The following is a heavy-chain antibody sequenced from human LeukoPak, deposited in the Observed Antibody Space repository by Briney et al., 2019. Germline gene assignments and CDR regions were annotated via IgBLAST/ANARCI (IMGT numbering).Heavy chain of an antibody. J-gene: IGHJ4*02. CDR3: APDPNRSIAARRDY. CDR2: ISGSGGST. D-gene: IGHD6-6*01. Sequence: PGGSLRLSCAASGFTFSSYAMSWVRQAPGKGLEWFSAISGSGGSTYYADSVKGRFTISRDNSKNTLYLQMNSLRAEDTAVYYCAPDPNRSIAARRDYWGQGTLVTVSS. CDR1: GFTFSSYA. V-gene: IGHV3-23*01.